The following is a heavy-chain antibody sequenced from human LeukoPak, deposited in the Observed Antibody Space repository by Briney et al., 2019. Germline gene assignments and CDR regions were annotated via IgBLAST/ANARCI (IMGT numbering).Heavy chain of an antibody. CDR2: IKQYGNT. D-gene: IGHD3-10*01. J-gene: IGHJ3*01. V-gene: IGHV4-34*01. Sequence: SETLSLTCGVYGGSLSGYYWSWIRQTPWKGLEWIGEIKQYGNTNYDPSLRSRIAISVDTANNQFSLKLTSVTAADTAMYYCAREGWPRVRYGLTKDGFDVWGQGTMVTVSS. CDR1: GGSLSGYY. CDR3: AREGWPRVRYGLTKDGFDV.